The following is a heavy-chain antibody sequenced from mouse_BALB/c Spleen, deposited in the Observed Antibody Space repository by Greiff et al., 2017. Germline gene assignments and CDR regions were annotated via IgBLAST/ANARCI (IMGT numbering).Heavy chain of an antibody. D-gene: IGHD2-2*01. Sequence: EVHLVESGGGLVKPGGSLKLSCAASGFTFSSYAMSWVRQTPEKRLEWVASISSGGSTYYPDSVKGRFTISRDNARNILYLQMSSLRSEDTAMYYCARGGGYDGFDYWGQGTTLTVAS. CDR3: ARGGGYDGFDY. V-gene: IGHV5-6-5*01. CDR2: ISSGGST. CDR1: GFTFSSYA. J-gene: IGHJ2*01.